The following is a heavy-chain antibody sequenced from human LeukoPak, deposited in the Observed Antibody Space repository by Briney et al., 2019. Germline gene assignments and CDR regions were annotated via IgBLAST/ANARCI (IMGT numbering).Heavy chain of an antibody. CDR1: GGSISSSSYY. Sequence: SETLSLTCTVSGGSISSSSYYWGWIRQPPGKGLEWIGSIYYSGSTYYNPSLKSRVTISVDTSKNQFSLKLSSVTAADTAVYYCARRLGIAAAGTNWFDPWGQGTLVTVSS. CDR2: IYYSGST. V-gene: IGHV4-39*01. J-gene: IGHJ5*02. CDR3: ARRLGIAAAGTNWFDP. D-gene: IGHD6-13*01.